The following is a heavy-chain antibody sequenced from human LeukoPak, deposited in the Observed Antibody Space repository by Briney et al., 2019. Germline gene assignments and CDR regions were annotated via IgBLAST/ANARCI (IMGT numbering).Heavy chain of an antibody. V-gene: IGHV4-59*08. CDR2: IYYTGST. J-gene: IGHJ4*02. Sequence: SETLSLTCTVSGGSISSYYWSWIRQPPGKGLEWIGNIYYTGSTNYNPSLKSRVTMSVDTSKNQLSLKLSSLTAADSAVYYCARRSTLENFLDSWGQGTPATVSS. D-gene: IGHD1-7*01. CDR1: GGSISSYY. CDR3: ARRSTLENFLDS.